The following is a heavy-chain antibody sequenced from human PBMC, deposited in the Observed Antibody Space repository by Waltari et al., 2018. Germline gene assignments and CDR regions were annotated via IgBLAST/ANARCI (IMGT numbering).Heavy chain of an antibody. Sequence: QVQLVQSGAEVKKPGTSVKVSCKPSGATCSSYAISWVRQALGQGLEWSGGIIPIFGTANYAQKFQGRVTITADKSTSTAYMELSSLRSEDTAVYYCARDLRSSSWSALGFDPWGQGTLVTVSS. CDR1: GATCSSYA. CDR2: IIPIFGTA. J-gene: IGHJ5*02. V-gene: IGHV1-69*14. D-gene: IGHD6-13*01. CDR3: ARDLRSSSWSALGFDP.